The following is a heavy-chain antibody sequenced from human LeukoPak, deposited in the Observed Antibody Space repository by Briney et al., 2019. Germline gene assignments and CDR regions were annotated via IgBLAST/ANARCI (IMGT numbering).Heavy chain of an antibody. D-gene: IGHD3-22*01. CDR1: GFTFSSYA. Sequence: GGSLRLSCAASGFTFSSYAMSWVRQAPGKGLEWVSAISGSGGSTNYADSVKGRFTISRDNSKNTLYLQMNSLRAEDTAVYYCAKVGYYDTSGYTDYWGQGTLVTVSS. CDR3: AKVGYYDTSGYTDY. V-gene: IGHV3-23*01. J-gene: IGHJ4*02. CDR2: ISGSGGST.